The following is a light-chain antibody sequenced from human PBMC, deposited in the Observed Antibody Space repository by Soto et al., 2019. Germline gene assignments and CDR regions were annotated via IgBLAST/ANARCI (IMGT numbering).Light chain of an antibody. CDR1: QSVSGSY. CDR2: GAS. Sequence: PGERVTLSCRASQSVSGSYLTWYQQKPGQAPRLLIYGASTRATSIPARFSGSGSGTDFTLTISSLQSEDFAVYYCQQYSNWPITFGQGTRLEIK. CDR3: QQYSNWPIT. V-gene: IGKV3D-15*01. J-gene: IGKJ5*01.